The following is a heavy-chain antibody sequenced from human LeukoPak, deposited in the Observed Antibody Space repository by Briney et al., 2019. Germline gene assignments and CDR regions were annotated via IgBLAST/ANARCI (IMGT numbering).Heavy chain of an antibody. V-gene: IGHV3-23*01. CDR3: ARTRYCSGISCFYAN. D-gene: IGHD2-2*01. Sequence: GGSLRLSCAASGFTFSIYAMTWVRQAPGEGLEWVSAINSGGNSTYYADSVKGRFTISRDNSKNTLYLQMSSLKAEDTAVYYCARTRYCSGISCFYANWGQGTLVTVSS. CDR1: GFTFSIYA. CDR2: INSGGNST. J-gene: IGHJ4*02.